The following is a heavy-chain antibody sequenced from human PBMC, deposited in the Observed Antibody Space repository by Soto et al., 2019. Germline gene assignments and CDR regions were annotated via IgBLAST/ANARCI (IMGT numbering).Heavy chain of an antibody. V-gene: IGHV4-39*01. J-gene: IGHJ5*02. Sequence: QLQESGPGLVKPSETLSLTCTVSGGSIISSNFYWGWIRQPPGKGLEWIGNVEYGGSTYDNPSLKSRVTLSADTSKNQFSLKLTSVTAADTAIYYCARHVRGAVTMNWFDPWGHGTLVTVSS. CDR1: GGSIISSNFY. CDR3: ARHVRGAVTMNWFDP. CDR2: VEYGGST. D-gene: IGHD3-10*02.